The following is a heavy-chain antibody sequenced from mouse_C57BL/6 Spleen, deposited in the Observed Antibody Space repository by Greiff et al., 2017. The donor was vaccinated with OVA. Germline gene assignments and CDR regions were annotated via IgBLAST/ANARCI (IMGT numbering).Heavy chain of an antibody. Sequence: EVKLVESEGGLVQPGSSMKLSCTASGFTFSDYYMAWVRQVPEKGLEWVANINYDGSSTNYLDYLKSRFIISRDNATNILYLQMSSLKSEDTATYYCARVKLKYFDVWGTGTTVTVSS. V-gene: IGHV5-16*01. CDR3: ARVKLKYFDV. J-gene: IGHJ1*03. CDR1: GFTFSDYY. CDR2: INYDGSST. D-gene: IGHD1-1*01.